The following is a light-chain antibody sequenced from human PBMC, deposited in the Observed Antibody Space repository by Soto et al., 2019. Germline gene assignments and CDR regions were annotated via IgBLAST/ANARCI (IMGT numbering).Light chain of an antibody. V-gene: IGKV1-5*03. CDR2: KAS. CDR3: QQNYNLPPWT. J-gene: IGKJ1*01. CDR1: QSISTW. Sequence: DIQMTQSPSTLSASVGDRVTITCRASQSISTWLAWYQQEPGKAPKLLIHKASSLQSGVPSRFSGSGSGTDFTLAINSLQPEDFATYYCQQNYNLPPWTFGQGTKVDIK.